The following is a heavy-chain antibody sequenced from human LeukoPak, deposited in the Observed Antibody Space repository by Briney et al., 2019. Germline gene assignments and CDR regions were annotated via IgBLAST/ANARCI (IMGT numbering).Heavy chain of an antibody. CDR1: GGSISSGSYY. CDR2: IYTSGST. D-gene: IGHD6-13*01. V-gene: IGHV4-61*02. J-gene: IGHJ4*02. Sequence: SETLSLTCTVSGGSISSGSYYWSWIRQPAGKGLEWIGRIYTSGSTNYNPSLKSRVTISVDTSKNQFSLKLSSVTAADTAVYYCARDGIAAAGKGVFDYWGQGTLVTVSS. CDR3: ARDGIAAAGKGVFDY.